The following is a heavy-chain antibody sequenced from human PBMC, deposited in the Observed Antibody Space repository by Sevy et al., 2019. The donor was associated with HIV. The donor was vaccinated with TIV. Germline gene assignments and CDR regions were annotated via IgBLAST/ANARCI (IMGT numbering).Heavy chain of an antibody. CDR1: GFTFSSFA. J-gene: IGHJ4*02. CDR3: AGDGVSSGWYRGYYFDN. V-gene: IGHV3-30*14. Sequence: GGSLSLPCAAPGFTFSSFAMPWVRQAPGKGRDWVTFISYDGTDNYYADSVKGRFTTSRDNSKNTLDLQMNSLRPEDTTIYYCAGDGVSSGWYRGYYFDNWGQGTLVTVSS. CDR2: ISYDGTDN. D-gene: IGHD6-19*01.